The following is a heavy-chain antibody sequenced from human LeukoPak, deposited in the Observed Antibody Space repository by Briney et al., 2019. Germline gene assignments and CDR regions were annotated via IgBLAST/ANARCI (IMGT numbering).Heavy chain of an antibody. V-gene: IGHV1-46*01. CDR1: GYTFTSYY. CDR2: INPSGGST. D-gene: IGHD6-6*01. Sequence: ASVKVSCKASGYTFTSYYMHWARQAPGQGLEWMGIINPSGGSTSYAQKFQGRVTMTRDTSTSTVYMELSSLRSEDTAVYYCARGGRMAARPRYFDYWGQGTLVTVSS. CDR3: ARGGRMAARPRYFDY. J-gene: IGHJ4*02.